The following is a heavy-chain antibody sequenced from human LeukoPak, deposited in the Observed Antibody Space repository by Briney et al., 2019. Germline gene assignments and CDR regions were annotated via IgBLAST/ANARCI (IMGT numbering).Heavy chain of an antibody. CDR1: GFTFSSYA. Sequence: GGSLRLSCAASGFTFSSYAMNWVRQAPGKGLEWVAGISSGDRTFHAESVKGRFTISRDKSKDTLYLQMNSLRAEDTAVNYCAKDATASPYFHWFDNWGQGTQVIVSS. J-gene: IGHJ4*02. V-gene: IGHV3-23*01. CDR3: AKDATASPYFHWFDN. CDR2: ISSGDRT. D-gene: IGHD3-9*01.